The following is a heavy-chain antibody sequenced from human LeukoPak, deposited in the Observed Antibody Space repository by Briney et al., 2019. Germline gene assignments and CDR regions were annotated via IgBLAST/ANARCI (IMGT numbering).Heavy chain of an antibody. Sequence: GGSLRLSCAASGFTFSTYVMSWVRQAPGKGLEWVSTISGSGGSTHYADSVKGRFTISRDNSKNTLYLQMTSLRVEDTAVYFCVPQETTVTTFWGQGTLVTVSS. J-gene: IGHJ4*02. CDR1: GFTFSTYV. D-gene: IGHD4-17*01. CDR2: ISGSGGST. CDR3: VPQETTVTTF. V-gene: IGHV3-23*01.